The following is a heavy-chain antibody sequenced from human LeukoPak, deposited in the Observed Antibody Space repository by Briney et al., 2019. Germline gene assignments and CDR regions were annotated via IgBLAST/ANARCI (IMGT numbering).Heavy chain of an antibody. J-gene: IGHJ4*02. D-gene: IGHD6-19*01. CDR2: IYYSGST. CDR3: ARATSGWSFDY. CDR1: GVSVSSYF. V-gene: IGHV4-59*02. Sequence: PSETLSLTCTVSGVSVSSYFWNWIRLPPGKGLEWIGYIYYSGSTNYNPSLKSRVTISVDTPKNQFSLKLRSVTAADTAVYYCARATSGWSFDYWGQGSLVTVSS.